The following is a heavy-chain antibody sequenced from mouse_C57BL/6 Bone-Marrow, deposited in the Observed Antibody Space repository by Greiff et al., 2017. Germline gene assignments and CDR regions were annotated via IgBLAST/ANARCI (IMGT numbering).Heavy chain of an antibody. CDR3: AGEGGGYFDY. CDR1: GYSITSGYY. V-gene: IGHV3-6*01. CDR2: ISYDGSN. J-gene: IGHJ2*01. Sequence: VQLQQSGPGLVKPSQSLSLTCSVTGYSITSGYYWNWIRQFPGNKLEWMGYISYDGSNNYNPSLKNRISITRDTSKNQFFLKLNSVTTEDTATYYCAGEGGGYFDYWGQGTTLTVSS.